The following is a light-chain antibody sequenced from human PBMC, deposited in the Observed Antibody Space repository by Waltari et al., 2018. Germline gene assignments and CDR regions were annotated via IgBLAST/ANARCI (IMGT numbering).Light chain of an antibody. CDR1: SSDVGGHDF. J-gene: IGLJ1*01. CDR3: CSYSTTHTFV. CDR2: DVS. Sequence: QSALTPPASVSGSPGQSITISCTGSSSDVGGHDFVSWYQQHPGKAPRLIIYDVSHRPSGVSDRFSGSKSGNTASLTISGLQADDEADYYCCSYSTTHTFVFGSGANVSIL. V-gene: IGLV2-14*03.